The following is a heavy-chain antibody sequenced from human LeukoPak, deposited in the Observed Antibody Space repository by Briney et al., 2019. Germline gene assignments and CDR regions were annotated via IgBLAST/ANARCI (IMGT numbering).Heavy chain of an antibody. D-gene: IGHD6-13*01. CDR2: IYYSGST. CDR3: ARHYSSSWTDAFDI. CDR1: GGSISSYY. V-gene: IGHV4-59*08. Sequence: KPSETLSLTCTVSGGSISSYYWSWIRQPPGKGLEGIGYIYYSGSTNYNPSLKSRVTISVDTSKNQFSLKLSSVTAADTAVYYCARHYSSSWTDAFDIWGQGTMVTVSS. J-gene: IGHJ3*02.